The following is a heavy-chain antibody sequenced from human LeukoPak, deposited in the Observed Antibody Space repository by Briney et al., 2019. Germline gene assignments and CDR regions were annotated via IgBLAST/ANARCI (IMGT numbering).Heavy chain of an antibody. CDR3: AKALEEYCGSGSCYLDY. D-gene: IGHD2-15*01. V-gene: IGHV3-23*01. Sequence: PGGSLRLSCAASGFIFNNYAMSWVRQAPGKGLEWVSVISGSGGSTYYADSVRGRFTISRDNSKNTLYLQMYSLRAEDTAVYYCAKALEEYCGSGSCYLDYWGQGILVTVSS. CDR2: ISGSGGST. CDR1: GFIFNNYA. J-gene: IGHJ4*02.